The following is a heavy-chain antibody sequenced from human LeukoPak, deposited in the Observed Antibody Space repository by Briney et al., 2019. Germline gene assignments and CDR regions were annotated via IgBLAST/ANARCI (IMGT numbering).Heavy chain of an antibody. CDR2: ISGSGGST. CDR1: GFAFSSYA. J-gene: IGHJ4*02. D-gene: IGHD5-12*01. Sequence: GGSLRLSCAASGFAFSSYAMSCVRQAPGKGLDWVSAISGSGGSTYYADSVKGRFTISRDNSKNTLYLQMNSLRAEDTAVYYCAKDQGYSGPLYYFDYWGQGTLVTVSS. V-gene: IGHV3-23*01. CDR3: AKDQGYSGPLYYFDY.